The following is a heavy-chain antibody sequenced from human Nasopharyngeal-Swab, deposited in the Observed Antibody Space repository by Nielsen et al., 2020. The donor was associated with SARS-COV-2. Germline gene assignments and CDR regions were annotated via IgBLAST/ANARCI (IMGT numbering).Heavy chain of an antibody. J-gene: IGHJ4*02. Sequence: GESLKISCSASGFIFSSFPMQWVRQAPGKVLEYISAISSSGANAYYSDSVQGRFTISRDNSINTLYLQMSSLRTEDTAVYYCVKRVGDTPKVTDLDYWGQGTLVTVSS. D-gene: IGHD5-18*01. CDR1: GFIFSSFP. V-gene: IGHV3-64D*08. CDR3: VKRVGDTPKVTDLDY. CDR2: ISSSGANA.